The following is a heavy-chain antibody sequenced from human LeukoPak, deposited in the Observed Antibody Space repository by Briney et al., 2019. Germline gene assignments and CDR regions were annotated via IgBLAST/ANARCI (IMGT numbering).Heavy chain of an antibody. J-gene: IGHJ5*02. CDR2: INHSGST. D-gene: IGHD2-2*01. CDR3: ARGAVVVPAPNWFDP. V-gene: IGHV4-34*01. Sequence: PSETLSLTCAVYGGSFSGYYWSWIRQPPGKGLEWIGEINHSGSTNYSPSLKSRVTISVDTSKNQFSLKLSPVTAADTAVYYCARGAVVVPAPNWFDPWGQGTLVTVSS. CDR1: GGSFSGYY.